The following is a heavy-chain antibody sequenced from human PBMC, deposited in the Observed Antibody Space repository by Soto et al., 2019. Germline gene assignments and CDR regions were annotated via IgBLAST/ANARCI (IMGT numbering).Heavy chain of an antibody. CDR3: ARRTLPFRFDY. CDR2: IYYSGST. J-gene: IGHJ4*02. CDR1: GGSISSYY. Sequence: SETLSLTCTVSGGSISSYYWSWIRQPPGKGLEWIGYIYYSGSTNYNPSLKSRVTISVDTSKNQFSLKLSSVTAADTAVYYCARRTLPFRFDYWGQGTLVTVSS. V-gene: IGHV4-59*08.